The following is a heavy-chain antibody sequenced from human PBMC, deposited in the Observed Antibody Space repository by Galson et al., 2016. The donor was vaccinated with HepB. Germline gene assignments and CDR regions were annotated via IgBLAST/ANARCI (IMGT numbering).Heavy chain of an antibody. CDR2: ISGSGGRT. V-gene: IGHV3-23*01. CDR1: GFTVSSNY. J-gene: IGHJ6*02. D-gene: IGHD3-10*01. Sequence: SLRLSCAASGFTVSSNYLSWVRQAPGKGLEWVSGISGSGGRTYYADSVKGRFTISRDNSKNTVYPQMNSLRVEDTALYYCAKDGYFASGSALYGMDVWGQGTTVTVSS. CDR3: AKDGYFASGSALYGMDV.